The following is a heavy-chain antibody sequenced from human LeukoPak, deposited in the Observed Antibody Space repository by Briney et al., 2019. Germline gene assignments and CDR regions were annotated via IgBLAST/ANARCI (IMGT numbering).Heavy chain of an antibody. Sequence: SETLSLTCAVYGGSFSGYYWSWIRQPPGKGLEWIGEINHSGSTNYNPSLKSRVTISVDTSKNQFSLKLSSVTAADTAVYYCARGDRQYGDLGYWGQGTLVTVSS. CDR3: ARGDRQYGDLGY. CDR2: INHSGST. V-gene: IGHV4-34*01. D-gene: IGHD4-17*01. J-gene: IGHJ4*02. CDR1: GGSFSGYY.